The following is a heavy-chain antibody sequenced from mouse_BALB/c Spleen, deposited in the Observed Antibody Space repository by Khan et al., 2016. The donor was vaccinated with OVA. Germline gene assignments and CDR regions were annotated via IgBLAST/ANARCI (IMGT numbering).Heavy chain of an antibody. J-gene: IGHJ4*01. V-gene: IGHV3-2*02. CDR1: GYSITSDYA. CDR2: ISSSGST. D-gene: IGHD2-2*01. CDR3: ARYGSRYNYAMDY. Sequence: DVQLQESGPGLVKPSQSLSLTCTVTGYSITSDYAWNWIRQFPGNKLEWMGYISSSGSTNYNPALKSRISITRDTSKNQFFLQLNSVTTEDTATYYCARYGSRYNYAMDYWGQGTSVTVSS.